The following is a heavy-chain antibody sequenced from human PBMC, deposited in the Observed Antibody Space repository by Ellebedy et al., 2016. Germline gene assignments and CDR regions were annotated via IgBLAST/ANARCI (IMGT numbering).Heavy chain of an antibody. J-gene: IGHJ3*02. D-gene: IGHD6-13*01. CDR3: ARQQLVQGGFDM. Sequence: ASVKVSCXASGYTFNGFYLHWVRTAPEQGLEWVGWIDPNSGDTRYAKKFQGWVTMTRDTSINTAYMELRRPTSDDTAVYYCARQQLVQGGFDMWGQGTVVTVSS. CDR2: IDPNSGDT. CDR1: GYTFNGFY. V-gene: IGHV1-2*04.